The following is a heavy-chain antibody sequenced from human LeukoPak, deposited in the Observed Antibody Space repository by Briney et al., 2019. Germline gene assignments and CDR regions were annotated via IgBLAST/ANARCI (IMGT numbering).Heavy chain of an antibody. V-gene: IGHV3-23*01. CDR2: ISDYGDNT. Sequence: GGSLRLSCAASGFTFSSYSMNWVRQAPVKGLEWLSSISDYGDNTYYADSVRGRFTISRDSSKNTLYLQMNSLRVEDTAVCYCAKSPDSWGRGTLVTVSS. CDR1: GFTFSSYS. J-gene: IGHJ4*02. CDR3: AKSPDS.